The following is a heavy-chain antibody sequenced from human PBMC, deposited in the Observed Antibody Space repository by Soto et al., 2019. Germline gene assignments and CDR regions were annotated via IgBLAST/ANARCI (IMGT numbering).Heavy chain of an antibody. D-gene: IGHD2-15*01. Sequence: ASVKVSCKASGYTFTSYDINWVRQATGQGLEWMGWMNPNSYNIGYTQKFQGRVTMTRNTSINTAYMELSSLRSEDTAVYYCARGIRDCSGGKCWYYMDVWGKGTTVTVSS. CDR1: GYTFTSYD. V-gene: IGHV1-8*01. CDR2: MNPNSYNI. J-gene: IGHJ6*03. CDR3: ARGIRDCSGGKCWYYMDV.